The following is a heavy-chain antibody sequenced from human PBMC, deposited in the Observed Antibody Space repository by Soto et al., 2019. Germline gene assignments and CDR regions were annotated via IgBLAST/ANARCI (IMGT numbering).Heavy chain of an antibody. Sequence: SVTLSLTCAAYGGSFSGYYWSWIRQPPGKGLEWIGEINHSGSTNYNPSLKSRVTISVDTSKNQFSLKLSSVTAADTAVYYCARRPVGLERSPPFDYWGQGTLVTVSS. CDR1: GGSFSGYY. V-gene: IGHV4-34*01. D-gene: IGHD1-1*01. CDR2: INHSGST. CDR3: ARRPVGLERSPPFDY. J-gene: IGHJ4*02.